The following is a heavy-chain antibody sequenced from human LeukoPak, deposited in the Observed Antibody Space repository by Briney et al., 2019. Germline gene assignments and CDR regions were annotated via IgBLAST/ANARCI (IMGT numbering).Heavy chain of an antibody. CDR1: GFTVSSNY. CDR3: ARANWGHPMYYFDY. V-gene: IGHV3-66*01. J-gene: IGHJ4*02. CDR2: IYSGGST. D-gene: IGHD7-27*01. Sequence: GRSLRLSCAASGFTVSSNYMSWVSQAPGKGMEWGSIIYSGGSTYYADSVKGRFTISRDNSKNTLYLQMNSLRAEDTAVYYCARANWGHPMYYFDYWGQGTLVTVSS.